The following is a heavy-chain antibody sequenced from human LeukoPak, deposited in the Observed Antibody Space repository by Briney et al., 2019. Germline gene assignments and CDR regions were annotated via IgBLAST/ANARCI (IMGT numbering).Heavy chain of an antibody. CDR3: ARGFMWSGGSCYSDY. Sequence: PGGSLRLSCAASGFTVSSNYMRWVRQAPGKGLEGVSIIYSGGRTYYADSVRGRFTISRDNSKNTLYLQMNSLRAEDTAVYYCARGFMWSGGSCYSDYWGQGTLVTVS. J-gene: IGHJ4*02. V-gene: IGHV3-53*01. CDR2: IYSGGRT. D-gene: IGHD2-15*01. CDR1: GFTVSSNY.